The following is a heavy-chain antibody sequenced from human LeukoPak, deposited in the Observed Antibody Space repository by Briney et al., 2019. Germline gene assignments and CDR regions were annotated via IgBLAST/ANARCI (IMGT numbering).Heavy chain of an antibody. CDR3: ARGYRYCSSTSCYNWFDP. J-gene: IGHJ5*02. Sequence: SETLSLTCAVYGGSFSGYYWSWIRQPPGKGLEWIGEINHSGSTNYNPSLKSRVTISVDTSKNQFSLKLSSVTAADTAVYYCARGYRYCSSTSCYNWFDPWGQGPLVTVSS. CDR2: INHSGST. V-gene: IGHV4-34*01. D-gene: IGHD2-2*01. CDR1: GGSFSGYY.